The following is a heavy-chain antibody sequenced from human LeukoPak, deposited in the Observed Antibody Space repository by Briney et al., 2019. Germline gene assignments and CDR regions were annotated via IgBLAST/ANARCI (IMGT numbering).Heavy chain of an antibody. CDR3: ARGDSSGWVGNFDY. J-gene: IGHJ4*02. CDR2: MNPNSGNT. CDR1: GYTFTSYD. D-gene: IGHD6-19*01. Sequence: ASVSVSCKASGYTFTSYDINWVRQATGQGLEWMGWMNPNSGNTGYAQKFQGRVTITSNTSISTAYMELSSLRSEDTAVYYCARGDSSGWVGNFDYWGQGTLVTASS. V-gene: IGHV1-8*03.